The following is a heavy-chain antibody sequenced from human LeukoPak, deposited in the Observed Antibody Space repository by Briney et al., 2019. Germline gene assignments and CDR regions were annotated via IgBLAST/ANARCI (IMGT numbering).Heavy chain of an antibody. CDR2: IGTTGDT. CDR1: GFTFSSHD. D-gene: IGHD5-18*01. Sequence: GGSRRLSCAVSGFTFSSHDLHWVRQAAGKGLEWVSTIGTTGDTFYPDSVKGRFTISRESAKNSLYLQMNSLRAGDTAVYYCARDLRGYRYGGYPYFYGMDVWGQGTTVTVSS. V-gene: IGHV3-13*01. J-gene: IGHJ6*02. CDR3: ARDLRGYRYGGYPYFYGMDV.